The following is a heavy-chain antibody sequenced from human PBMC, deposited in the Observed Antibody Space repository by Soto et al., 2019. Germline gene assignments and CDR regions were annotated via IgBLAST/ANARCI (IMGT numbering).Heavy chain of an antibody. CDR2: INAGNGNT. CDR3: AKSATVPAAIAY. D-gene: IGHD2-2*02. V-gene: IGHV1-3*01. CDR1: GYTFISFA. Sequence: VKVSCKASGYTFISFAMHWVRQAPGQRLEWMGWINAGNGNTKYSQKFQGRVTITRDTSASTAYMELSSLRSEDTAVYYCAKSATVPAAIAYWGQGTLVTVSS. J-gene: IGHJ4*02.